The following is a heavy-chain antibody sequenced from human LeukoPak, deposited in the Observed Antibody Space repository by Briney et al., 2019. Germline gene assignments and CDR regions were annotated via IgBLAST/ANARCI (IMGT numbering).Heavy chain of an antibody. D-gene: IGHD2-2*01. Sequence: SETLSLTCSVSGDSISSYYWSWIRQPPGKGLEWIGYIYNSGTTNYNPSLKSRLTISVDTTKNQFSLKLSSVTAADTAVYYRARGGCSSTACPPPGFDYWGQGTLVTVSS. CDR1: GDSISSYY. J-gene: IGHJ4*02. V-gene: IGHV4-59*01. CDR3: ARGGCSSTACPPPGFDY. CDR2: IYNSGTT.